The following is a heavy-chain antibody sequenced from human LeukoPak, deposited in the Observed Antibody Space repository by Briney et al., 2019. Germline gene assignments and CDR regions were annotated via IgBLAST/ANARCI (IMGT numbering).Heavy chain of an antibody. V-gene: IGHV3-30-3*01. CDR1: GFTFSSYA. Sequence: PGGSLRLSCAASGFTFSSYAMHWVRQAPGKGLEWVAVISYDGSNKYYADSVKGRFTISRDNSKNTLYLQMSSLRAEDTAVYYCARDRAPLYYYYYGMDVWGQGTTVTVSS. CDR3: ARDRAPLYYYYYGMDV. J-gene: IGHJ6*02. CDR2: ISYDGSNK.